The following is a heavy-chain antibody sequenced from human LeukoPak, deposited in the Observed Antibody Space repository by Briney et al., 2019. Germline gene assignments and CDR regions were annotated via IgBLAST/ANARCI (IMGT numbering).Heavy chain of an antibody. CDR3: AKDYGDYGRGVDY. V-gene: IGHV3-33*06. D-gene: IGHD4-17*01. CDR1: GFTFNNFG. Sequence: TGGSLRLSCAASGFTFNNFGIHWVRQAPGKGLEWMAVIWYDGSNKYYADSVKGRFTISRDNSRNTVYLQMNSLRAEDTAVYYCAKDYGDYGRGVDYWGQGTLVTVSS. CDR2: IWYDGSNK. J-gene: IGHJ4*02.